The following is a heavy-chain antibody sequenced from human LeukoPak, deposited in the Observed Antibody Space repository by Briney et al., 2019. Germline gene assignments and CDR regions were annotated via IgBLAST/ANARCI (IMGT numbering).Heavy chain of an antibody. CDR1: GFTFSSYE. CDR2: ISSSGSTI. CDR3: ARVRYYYGSGSYAY. J-gene: IGHJ4*02. D-gene: IGHD3-10*01. Sequence: GGSLRLSCAASGFTFSSYEMNWVRQAPGKGLEWVSYISSSGSTIYYADSVKGRFTISRDNAKNSLYLQMNSLRAEDTAVYYCARVRYYYGSGSYAYWGQGTLVTVSS. V-gene: IGHV3-48*03.